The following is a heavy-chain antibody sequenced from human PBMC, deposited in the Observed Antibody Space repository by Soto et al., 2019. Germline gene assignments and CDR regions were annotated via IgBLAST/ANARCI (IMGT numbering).Heavy chain of an antibody. J-gene: IGHJ5*02. D-gene: IGHD3-10*01. Sequence: ASVTVSCQASGYTFTSYGISWVRQAPGQGLEWMGIINACNGNTNYAQKVQGRVTMTTDTSTSTAYMELRSLRSDDTAVYYCARGVGSGSYYNQYNWFDPWGQGTLVTVSS. V-gene: IGHV1-18*01. CDR1: GYTFTSYG. CDR2: INACNGNT. CDR3: ARGVGSGSYYNQYNWFDP.